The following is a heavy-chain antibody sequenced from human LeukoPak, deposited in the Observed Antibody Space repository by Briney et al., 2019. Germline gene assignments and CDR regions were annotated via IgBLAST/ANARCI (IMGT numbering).Heavy chain of an antibody. D-gene: IGHD1-7*01. CDR1: GFTFSSYS. J-gene: IGHJ3*02. Sequence: GASLRLSCAASGFTFSSYSMNWVRQAPGKGLEWVSYISSSSTTIYFADSVKGRFTISRDNAKNSLYLQMNSLRDEDTAVYYCARRMGGELVAFDIWGQGTMVTVSS. CDR2: ISSSSTTI. CDR3: ARRMGGELVAFDI. V-gene: IGHV3-48*02.